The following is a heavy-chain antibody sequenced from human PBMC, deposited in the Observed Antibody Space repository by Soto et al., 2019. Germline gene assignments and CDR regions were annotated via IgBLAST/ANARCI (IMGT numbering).Heavy chain of an antibody. CDR2: IKEDGSAK. CDR1: GFTFTSYW. CDR3: AREDFYRFDY. V-gene: IGHV3-7*01. Sequence: RVSCAASGFTFTSYWMSWVRQAPGKGLEWVANIKEDGSAKYYLDSVKGRFTISRDNAKNSLYLQMNSLRAEDTAVYYCAREDFYRFDYWGQGNLVTVSS. J-gene: IGHJ4*02.